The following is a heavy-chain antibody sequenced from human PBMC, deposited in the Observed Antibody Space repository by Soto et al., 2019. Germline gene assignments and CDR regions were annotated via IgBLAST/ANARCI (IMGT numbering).Heavy chain of an antibody. Sequence: QVQLVQSGAEVKKPGASVKVSCKASGYTFTSYDINWVRQATGQGLEWMGWMNPNSGNTGYAQKCQGRVTMTRNTSISTAYMELSSLRSEDPAVYYCARRTPMVRGVIKRNNWFDPWGQGTLVTVSS. D-gene: IGHD3-10*01. V-gene: IGHV1-8*01. CDR2: MNPNSGNT. J-gene: IGHJ5*02. CDR1: GYTFTSYD. CDR3: ARRTPMVRGVIKRNNWFDP.